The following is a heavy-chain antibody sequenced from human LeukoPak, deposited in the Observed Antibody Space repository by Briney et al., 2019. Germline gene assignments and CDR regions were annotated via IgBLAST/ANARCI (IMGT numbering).Heavy chain of an antibody. Sequence: GGSLRLSCAASGFTFSSYEMNWVRQAPGKGLEWVSVTTARGDSAYYADSVKGRFTISRDDSKNTLYLQMTSLRAEDTAIYYCAKIRAGYIPDAFDVWGQGTMVTVSS. CDR1: GFTFSSYE. V-gene: IGHV3-23*01. D-gene: IGHD5-24*01. J-gene: IGHJ3*01. CDR2: TTARGDSA. CDR3: AKIRAGYIPDAFDV.